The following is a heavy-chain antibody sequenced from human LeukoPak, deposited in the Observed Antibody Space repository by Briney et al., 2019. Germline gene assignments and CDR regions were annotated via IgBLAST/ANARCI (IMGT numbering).Heavy chain of an antibody. CDR1: GFTFSSYG. J-gene: IGHJ4*02. CDR3: AKDLGSGTYSGDY. D-gene: IGHD3-10*02. Sequence: GGSLRLSCAASGFTFSSYGMHWVRQAPGKGLEWVAVIWYDGSNKYYADSVKGRFTISGDNSKNTLYLQMNSLRAEDTAVYYCAKDLGSGTYSGDYWGQGTLVTVSS. CDR2: IWYDGSNK. V-gene: IGHV3-33*06.